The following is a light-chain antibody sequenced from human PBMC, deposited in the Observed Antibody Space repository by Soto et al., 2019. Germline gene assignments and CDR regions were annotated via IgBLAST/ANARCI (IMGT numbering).Light chain of an antibody. CDR3: QNCARSVGP. J-gene: IGKJ1*01. V-gene: IGKV3-20*01. Sequence: EIVLTQSPGTLSLSPGERATVSCRASQSASRSYFAWYQQKPGQAPRLLISGASNRTTGIPDRFSGSGSGTDFTLSISRLAPEDFAVYYCQNCARSVGPLGQGTRVEIK. CDR2: GAS. CDR1: QSASRSY.